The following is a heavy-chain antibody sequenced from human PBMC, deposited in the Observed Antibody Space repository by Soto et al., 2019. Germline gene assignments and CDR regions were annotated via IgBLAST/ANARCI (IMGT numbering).Heavy chain of an antibody. CDR1: GGSISSYY. V-gene: IGHV4-59*01. Sequence: AETLSLTCTVSGGSISSYYWSWIRQPPGKGLEWIGYIYYSGSTNYNPSLKSRVTISVDTSKNQFSLKLRSVTAADTAVYYCARGPTIYDFWSGHSHWGQGTLVTVSS. CDR2: IYYSGST. J-gene: IGHJ4*02. CDR3: ARGPTIYDFWSGHSH. D-gene: IGHD3-3*01.